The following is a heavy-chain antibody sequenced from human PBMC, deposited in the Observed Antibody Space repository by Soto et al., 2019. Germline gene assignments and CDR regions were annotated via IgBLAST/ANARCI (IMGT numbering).Heavy chain of an antibody. J-gene: IGHJ4*02. CDR3: AGIRGVNY. CDR2: ISYDGSNK. CDR1: GFTFSSYA. D-gene: IGHD3-10*01. Sequence: PGGSLRLSCAASGFTFSSYAMHWVRQAPGKGLEWVAVISYDGSNKYYADSVKGRFTISRDNSKNTLYLQMNSLIAEDTAVYYCAGIRGVNYWGQGTLVTVSS. V-gene: IGHV3-30-3*01.